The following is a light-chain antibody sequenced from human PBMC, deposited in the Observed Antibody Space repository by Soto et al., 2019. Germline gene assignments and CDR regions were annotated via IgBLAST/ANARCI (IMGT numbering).Light chain of an antibody. CDR1: SSDVGAYNY. CDR3: SSYTTGATYV. V-gene: IGLV2-14*01. Sequence: QSALTQPASVYGSPGQSITISCTGTSSDVGAYNYVSWYQQYPGKAPKLMIYEVSNGPSGDSNRFSGSKSGNTASLTISGLQAEDEADYYCSSYTTGATYVFGSGTKLTVL. CDR2: EVS. J-gene: IGLJ1*01.